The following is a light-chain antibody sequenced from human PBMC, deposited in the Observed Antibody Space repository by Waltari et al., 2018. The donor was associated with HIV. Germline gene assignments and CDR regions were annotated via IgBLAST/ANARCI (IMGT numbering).Light chain of an antibody. V-gene: IGLV1-44*01. CDR1: SSNLGPNT. CDR3: AAWDDSLNGQVV. J-gene: IGLJ3*02. CDR2: NNN. Sequence: QSVLTQPPSASGTPGQRVTISCSGSSSNLGPNTVSWYQQVPGTSPKLLIYNNNQRPSGVPDRFSGSKSGTSASLAITGLQSEDEADYHCAAWDDSLNGQVVFGGGTKLTVL.